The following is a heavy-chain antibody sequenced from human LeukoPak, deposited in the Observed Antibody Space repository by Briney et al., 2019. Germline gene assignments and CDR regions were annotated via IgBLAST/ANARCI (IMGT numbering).Heavy chain of an antibody. CDR2: ISSSSSNI. CDR1: GFTFSSYS. Sequence: GGSLRLSCTASGFTFSSYSMNWVRQAPGKGLEWVSYISSSSSNIFYADSFKGRITISRDNAQNSLYLQMNSLRVEDTAVYYCARDPPGAHFDYWGQGTLVTVSS. D-gene: IGHD7-27*01. CDR3: ARDPPGAHFDY. V-gene: IGHV3-21*01. J-gene: IGHJ4*02.